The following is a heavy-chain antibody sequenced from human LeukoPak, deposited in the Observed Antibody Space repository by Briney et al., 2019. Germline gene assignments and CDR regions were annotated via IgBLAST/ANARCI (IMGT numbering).Heavy chain of an antibody. CDR2: ITAVFRSV. CDR3: ARHSGYHSTMYLDY. V-gene: IGHV1-69*13. J-gene: IGHJ4*02. D-gene: IGHD3-22*01. Sequence: SVKVSCKTSGGTFNSYAISWVRQAPGQGLEWMGGITAVFRSVNYPQRFQGRVTITADEFMRTVYMELSSLRSEDTAVYYCARHSGYHSTMYLDYWGQGTLDTVSS. CDR1: GGTFNSYA.